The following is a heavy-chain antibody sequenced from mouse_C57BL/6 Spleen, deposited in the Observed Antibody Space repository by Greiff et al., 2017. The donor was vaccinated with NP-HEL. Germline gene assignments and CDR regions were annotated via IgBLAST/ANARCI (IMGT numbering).Heavy chain of an antibody. CDR2: IDPSDSYT. CDR3: ARLDGYRTWFAY. J-gene: IGHJ3*01. Sequence: QVQLQQPGAELVKPGASVKLSCKASGYTFTSYWMQWVKQRPGQGLEWIGEIDPSDSYTNYNQKFKGKATLTVDTSSSTAYMQLSSLTSEDSAVYYCARLDGYRTWFAYWGQGTLVTAAA. CDR1: GYTFTSYW. V-gene: IGHV1-50*01. D-gene: IGHD2-3*01.